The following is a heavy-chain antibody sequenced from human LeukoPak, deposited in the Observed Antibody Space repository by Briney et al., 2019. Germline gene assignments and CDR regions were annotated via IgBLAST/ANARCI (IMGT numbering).Heavy chain of an antibody. V-gene: IGHV3-30*02. J-gene: IGHJ4*02. CDR1: GFTFIIYG. CDR3: AKEDSCTNGVCYNAHTFDY. D-gene: IGHD2-8*01. Sequence: GRSLRLACPPSGFTFIIYGIHWVRQAPGNGLEWVAFIRYDGSNKYYTHSVKGRFTLPREHSQKPLYLQMNSLRAEDTAVYYCAKEDSCTNGVCYNAHTFDYWGQGTLVTVSS. CDR2: IRYDGSNK.